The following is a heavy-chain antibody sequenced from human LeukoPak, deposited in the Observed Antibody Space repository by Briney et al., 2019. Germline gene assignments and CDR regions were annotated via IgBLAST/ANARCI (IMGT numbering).Heavy chain of an antibody. D-gene: IGHD3-16*01. CDR1: GFTFSSYS. CDR2: ISSSSSYI. V-gene: IGHV3-21*01. CDR3: AGAPTWPKLGDY. J-gene: IGHJ4*02. Sequence: GGSLRLSCAASGFTFSSYSMNWVRQAPGKGLEWVSSISSSSSYIYYADSVKGRFTISRDNAKNSLYLQMNSLRAEDTAVYYCAGAPTWPKLGDYWGQGTLVTVSS.